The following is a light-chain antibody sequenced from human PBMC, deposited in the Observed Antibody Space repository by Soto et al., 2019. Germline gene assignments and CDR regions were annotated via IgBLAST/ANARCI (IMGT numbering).Light chain of an antibody. J-gene: IGKJ5*01. CDR3: LHYGGSPLT. V-gene: IGKV3-20*01. Sequence: ELVLTQSPGTLSLSPGERATLSCRASQSVNSDYLAWFPQKPGQAPRLLIYGASTRTTGIPDRFSGSGSGTDFALTIGRLEPGDFAVYYCLHYGGSPLTFGQGTRLEI. CDR1: QSVNSDY. CDR2: GAS.